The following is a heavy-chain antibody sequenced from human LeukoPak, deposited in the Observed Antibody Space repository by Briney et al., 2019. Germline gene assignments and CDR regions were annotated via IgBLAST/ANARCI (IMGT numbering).Heavy chain of an antibody. V-gene: IGHV4-59*01. D-gene: IGHD6-19*01. J-gene: IGHJ3*02. CDR2: IYYSGST. CDR3: ASFGDSSGPGHRAFDI. Sequence: PSETLSLTCTVSGGSISSYYWSWIRQPPGKGLEWIGYIYYSGSTNYNPSLKSRVTISVDTSKNQFSLKLSSVTAADTAVYYCASFGDSSGPGHRAFDIWGQGTMVTVSS. CDR1: GGSISSYY.